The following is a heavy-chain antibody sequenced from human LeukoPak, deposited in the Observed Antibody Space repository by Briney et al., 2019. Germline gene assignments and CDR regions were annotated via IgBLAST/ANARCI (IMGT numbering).Heavy chain of an antibody. CDR1: GFTFSDYY. Sequence: PGGSLRLSCAVSGFTFSDYYMSWIRQAPGKGLEWVSSISSSSSYIYYADSVKGRFTISRDNSKNTLYLQMNSLRAEGTAVYYCAREEFWSGPYFDYWGQGTLVTVSS. V-gene: IGHV3-11*06. J-gene: IGHJ4*02. CDR3: AREEFWSGPYFDY. D-gene: IGHD3-3*01. CDR2: ISSSSSYI.